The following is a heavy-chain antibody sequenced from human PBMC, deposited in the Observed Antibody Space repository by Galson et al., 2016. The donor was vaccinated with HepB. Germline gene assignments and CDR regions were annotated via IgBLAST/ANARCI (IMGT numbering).Heavy chain of an antibody. D-gene: IGHD3-3*01. V-gene: IGHV1-46*01. J-gene: IGHJ6*02. CDR2: INPADGNT. CDR3: ARDAPRGYDLWHGMDV. CDR1: GYNFITFY. Sequence: SVKVSCKASGYNFITFYLHWVRQAPGQGLEWVAMINPADGNTRYAQKFQGRVTTTRDTSTSTVYMELSSLRSEDTAMYYCARDAPRGYDLWHGMDVWGQGTTVTVSS.